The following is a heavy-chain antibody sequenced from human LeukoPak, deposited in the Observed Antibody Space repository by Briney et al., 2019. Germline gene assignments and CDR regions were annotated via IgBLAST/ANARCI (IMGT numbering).Heavy chain of an antibody. D-gene: IGHD3-16*02. CDR1: GGSFSGYY. V-gene: IGHV4-34*01. CDR2: INHSGST. J-gene: IGHJ4*02. CDR3: ARGLGAHSPHYDYVWGSHRYTGGFDY. Sequence: SETLSLTCAVYGGSFSGYYWSWIRQPPGKGLEWIGEINHSGSTNHNPSLQSRVTISVDTSKNQFSLKLSSVTAADTAVYYCARGLGAHSPHYDYVWGSHRYTGGFDYWGQGTLVTVSS.